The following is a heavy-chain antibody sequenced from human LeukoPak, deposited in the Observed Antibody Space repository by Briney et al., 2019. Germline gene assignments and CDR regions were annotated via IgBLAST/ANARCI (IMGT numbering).Heavy chain of an antibody. CDR1: GYTFTSYD. D-gene: IGHD3-22*01. Sequence: GASVKVSCKASGYTFTSYDINWVRQATGQGLEWMGWMNPNCGNTGYAQKFQGRVTMTRNTSISTAYMELSSLRSEDTAVYYCARGTIRITMIVVVITTAFDIWGQGTMVTVSS. V-gene: IGHV1-8*01. CDR2: MNPNCGNT. J-gene: IGHJ3*02. CDR3: ARGTIRITMIVVVITTAFDI.